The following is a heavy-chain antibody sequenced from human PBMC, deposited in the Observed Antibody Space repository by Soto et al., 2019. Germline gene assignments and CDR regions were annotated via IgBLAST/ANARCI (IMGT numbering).Heavy chain of an antibody. D-gene: IGHD5-12*01. CDR2: IYYSGST. V-gene: IGHV4-30-4*01. J-gene: IGHJ4*02. CDR3: ARGDIVATIWIDY. CDR1: GGSISSGDYY. Sequence: QVQLQESGPGLVKPSQTLSLTCTVSGGSISSGDYYWNWVRQPPGKGLEWIGYIYYSGSTYYNPSLKSRVTISVDTSKNQFSLKLSSVTAADTAVYYCARGDIVATIWIDYWGQGTLVTVSS.